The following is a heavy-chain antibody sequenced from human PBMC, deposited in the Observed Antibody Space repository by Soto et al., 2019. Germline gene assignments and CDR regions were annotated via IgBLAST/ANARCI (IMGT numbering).Heavy chain of an antibody. CDR3: ARDPGMAVAGPPDY. CDR1: GFTFSSYA. Sequence: GGSLRLSCAASGFTFSSYAMHWVRQAPGKGLEWVSSIWLSGDSPYYADSVKGRFTISRDNAKNSLYLQMNSLRDEDTAVYYCARDPGMAVAGPPDYWGQGTLVTVSS. J-gene: IGHJ4*02. CDR2: IWLSGDSP. D-gene: IGHD6-19*01. V-gene: IGHV3-48*02.